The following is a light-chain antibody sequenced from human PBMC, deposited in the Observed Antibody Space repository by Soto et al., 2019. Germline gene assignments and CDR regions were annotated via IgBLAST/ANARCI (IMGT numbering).Light chain of an antibody. CDR1: QIVTGS. CDR2: DDS. Sequence: IQMRQSSSTLSASVGDSVTITCRASQIVTGSLAWFQHKPGKAPKLLIYDDSSLESGVPSRFSGTGSGTTFTLTISRLQPEDFATYYCQHYNTSSWTFGQGTTVETK. V-gene: IGKV1-5*01. CDR3: QHYNTSSWT. J-gene: IGKJ1*01.